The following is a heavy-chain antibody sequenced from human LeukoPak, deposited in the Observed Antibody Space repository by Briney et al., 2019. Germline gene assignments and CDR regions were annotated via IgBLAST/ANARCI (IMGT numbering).Heavy chain of an antibody. V-gene: IGHV4-39*07. Sequence: SETLSLTCIVSGGSISSSNYYWGWIRQSPGKGLEWIGRIYSRGSPYYNPSLKSRVIVSSDMSKNQFSLMLNSVTAADTAVYYCARDRIAVAGRKYYYYMDVWGKGTTVTVSS. CDR3: ARDRIAVAGRKYYYYMDV. CDR1: GGSISSSNYY. CDR2: IYSRGSP. J-gene: IGHJ6*03. D-gene: IGHD6-19*01.